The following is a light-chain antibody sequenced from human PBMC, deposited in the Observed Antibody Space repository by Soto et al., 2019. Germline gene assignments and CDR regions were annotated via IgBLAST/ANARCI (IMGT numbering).Light chain of an antibody. Sequence: EIVLTQSPGTLSLSPGEGDTLSCRASQSLTSTYLAWYQQKPGQAPRLLIYGASSRAPGIPDRYSGSGSGTHFTLTLVSLEPEDFALYYCQQYGGSSYTFGQGAKLEIK. J-gene: IGKJ2*01. V-gene: IGKV3-20*01. CDR1: QSLTSTY. CDR2: GAS. CDR3: QQYGGSSYT.